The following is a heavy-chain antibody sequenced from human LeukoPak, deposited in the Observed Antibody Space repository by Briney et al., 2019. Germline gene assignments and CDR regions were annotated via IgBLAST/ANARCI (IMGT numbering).Heavy chain of an antibody. J-gene: IGHJ3*02. CDR2: ISGSGGST. V-gene: IGHV3-23*01. Sequence: GGSLRLSCAASGFTFSSYAMSWVRQAPGKGLEWVSAISGSGGSTYYADSVKGRFTISRDNSKNTLYLQMNSLRAEDTAVYYCARDNDVWGSYRGNAFDIWGQGTMVTVSS. CDR3: ARDNDVWGSYRGNAFDI. CDR1: GFTFSSYA. D-gene: IGHD3-16*01.